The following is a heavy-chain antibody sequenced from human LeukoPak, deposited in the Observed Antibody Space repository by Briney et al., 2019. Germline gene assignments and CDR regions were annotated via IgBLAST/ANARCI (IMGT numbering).Heavy chain of an antibody. J-gene: IGHJ6*02. D-gene: IGHD3-9*01. Sequence: ASVKVSCKASGYTFTGYAMNWVRQAPGQGLEWMGWINTNTGNPTYAQGFTGRFVFSLDTSVSMAYLQISSLKAEDTAVYYCARTIRPGVPYGMDVWGQGTTVTVSS. CDR3: ARTIRPGVPYGMDV. V-gene: IGHV7-4-1*04. CDR1: GYTFTGYA. CDR2: INTNTGNP.